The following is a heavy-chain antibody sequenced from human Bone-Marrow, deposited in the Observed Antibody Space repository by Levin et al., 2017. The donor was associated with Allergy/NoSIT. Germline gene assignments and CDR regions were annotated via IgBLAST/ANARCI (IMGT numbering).Heavy chain of an antibody. CDR1: GGSISSSNYY. J-gene: IGHJ5*02. CDR3: ARSTTTGLPIDP. V-gene: IGHV4-39*01. CDR2: IYYSGST. D-gene: IGHD4-11*01. Sequence: GSLRLSCTVSGGSISSSNYYWGWIRQPPGTGLEWIGTIYYSGSTYYNPSLKSRVTISVDTSKNQFSLKLSSVTAADTAVYYCARSTTTGLPIDPWGQGTLVTVSS.